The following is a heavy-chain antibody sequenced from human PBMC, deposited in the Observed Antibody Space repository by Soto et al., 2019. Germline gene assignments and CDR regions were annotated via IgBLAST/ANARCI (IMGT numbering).Heavy chain of an antibody. Sequence: TSETLSLTCTVSGDSISSYFWSWIRQPPGKGLEWIGRVHTSGSTTYNPSLKSRVTMSVDTSKSQFSLKLTSVTAADTAVYYCARDERVEFMGWLVPWGQGTLVTVSS. CDR3: ARDERVEFMGWLVP. CDR1: GDSISSYF. J-gene: IGHJ5*02. V-gene: IGHV4-4*07. CDR2: VHTSGST. D-gene: IGHD3-10*01.